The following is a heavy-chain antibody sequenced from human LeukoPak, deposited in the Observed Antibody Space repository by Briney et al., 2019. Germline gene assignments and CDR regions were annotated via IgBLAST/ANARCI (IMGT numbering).Heavy chain of an antibody. D-gene: IGHD2-2*01. V-gene: IGHV1-3*01. CDR1: GYTFINYA. CDR2: INVGSSNT. CDR3: AREMFGTSRPSDY. Sequence: ASVKVSCKASGYTFINYAIHWVRRAPGQWLEWMGWINVGSSNTQYSQKFQGRLTITRDTSASTAYMELSSLRSEDTAVYYCAREMFGTSRPSDYWGQGTLVTVSS. J-gene: IGHJ4*02.